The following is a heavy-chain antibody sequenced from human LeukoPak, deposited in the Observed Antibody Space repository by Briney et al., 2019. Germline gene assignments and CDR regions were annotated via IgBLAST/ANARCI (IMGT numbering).Heavy chain of an antibody. J-gene: IGHJ6*04. D-gene: IGHD3-3*01. CDR3: ARDPYDFWSGYPPRTVDV. V-gene: IGHV1-18*01. Sequence: GASVKVSCKASGYTFTSYGISWVRQAPGQGLEWMGWISAYNGNTNYAQKLQGRVTMTTDTSTSTAYMELRSLRSDDTAVYYCARDPYDFWSGYPPRTVDVWGKGTTVTVSS. CDR2: ISAYNGNT. CDR1: GYTFTSYG.